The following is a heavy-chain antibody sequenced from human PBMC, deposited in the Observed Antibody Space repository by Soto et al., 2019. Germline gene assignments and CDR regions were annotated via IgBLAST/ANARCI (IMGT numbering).Heavy chain of an antibody. CDR2: LSGGANTR. D-gene: IGHD3-10*01. CDR1: GFTFSNYA. V-gene: IGHV3-23*01. Sequence: EQLLESGGDLVQPGGSLRLSCAASGFTFSNYAMGWVRQAPGKGLEWVSGLSGGANTRYYADSVRGRFTISRDNSKNTVYLQMNSLRVQDTAVYYCAKWRSSLWFGKLFSTWGQGTLVNVSS. CDR3: AKWRSSLWFGKLFST. J-gene: IGHJ5*02.